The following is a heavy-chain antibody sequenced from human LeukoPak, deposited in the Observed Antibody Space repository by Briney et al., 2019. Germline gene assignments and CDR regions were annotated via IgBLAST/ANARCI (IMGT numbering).Heavy chain of an antibody. CDR1: GFTFSSYG. Sequence: PGGSLRLSCAASGFTFSSYGMHWVRQAPGKGVEGVAFIRYDGSNKYYADSVKGRFTISRDNSKNTLYLQMNSLRAEDTAVYYCAKGGYSYGYFDYWGQGTLVTVSS. J-gene: IGHJ4*02. V-gene: IGHV3-30*02. CDR3: AKGGYSYGYFDY. D-gene: IGHD5-18*01. CDR2: IRYDGSNK.